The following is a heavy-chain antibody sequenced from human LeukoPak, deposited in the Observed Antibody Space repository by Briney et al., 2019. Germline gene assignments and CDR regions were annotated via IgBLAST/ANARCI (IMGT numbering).Heavy chain of an antibody. V-gene: IGHV7-4-1*02. Sequence: GASVKVSCKASGYTFTSYAMNWVRQAPGQGLEWMGWINTNTGNPTYAQGFTGRVVFSLDTSVSTASLQISSLKAEDTAVYYCATRIAAAGTGYNWFDPWGQGTLVTVSS. D-gene: IGHD6-13*01. CDR3: ATRIAAAGTGYNWFDP. CDR1: GYTFTSYA. CDR2: INTNTGNP. J-gene: IGHJ5*02.